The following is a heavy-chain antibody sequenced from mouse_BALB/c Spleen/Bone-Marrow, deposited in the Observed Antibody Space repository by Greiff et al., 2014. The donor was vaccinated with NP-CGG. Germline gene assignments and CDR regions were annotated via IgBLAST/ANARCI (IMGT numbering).Heavy chain of an antibody. CDR1: GYTFSSYW. J-gene: IGHJ3*01. CDR2: ILPGSGST. D-gene: IGHD2-1*01. V-gene: IGHV1-9*01. CDR3: ARNGNYPAWFAY. Sequence: LEESGAELMKPGASVKISCKATGYTFSSYWIEWVKQRPGHGLEWIGEILPGSGSTNYNEKFKGKATFTADTSSNTAYMQLSSLTSEDSAVFYCARNGNYPAWFAYWGQGTLVTVSA.